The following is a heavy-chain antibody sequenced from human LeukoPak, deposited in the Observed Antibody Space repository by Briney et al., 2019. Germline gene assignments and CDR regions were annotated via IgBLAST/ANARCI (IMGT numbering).Heavy chain of an antibody. CDR1: GYTFTVFY. J-gene: IGHJ4*02. CDR2: INPNSGGT. CDR3: ARVNDYVWGRGFDY. D-gene: IGHD3-16*01. Sequence: ASVKVSCKASGYTFTVFYMHWVRQAPGQGLEWMGWINPNSGGTNYAQKFQGRGTMTRDTSISTAYMDLSRLRSDDTAVYYCARVNDYVWGRGFDYWGQGTLVTVSS. V-gene: IGHV1-2*02.